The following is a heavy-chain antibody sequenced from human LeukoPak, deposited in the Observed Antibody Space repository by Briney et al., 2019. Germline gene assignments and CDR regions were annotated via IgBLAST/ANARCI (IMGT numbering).Heavy chain of an antibody. D-gene: IGHD5-18*01. CDR1: GYTFTSYY. V-gene: IGHV1-46*01. Sequence: ASVKVSCKASGYTFTSYYMHWVRQAPGQGLEWMGIINPSGGSTSYAQKFQGRVTMTRDTSTSTVYMELSSLRSEDTAVYYCAREAVDTAMVTNYFDYGAQEPRVTVPS. CDR2: INPSGGST. CDR3: AREAVDTAMVTNYFDY. J-gene: IGHJ4*02.